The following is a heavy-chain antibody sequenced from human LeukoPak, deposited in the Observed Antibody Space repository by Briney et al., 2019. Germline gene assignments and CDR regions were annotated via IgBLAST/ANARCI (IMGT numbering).Heavy chain of an antibody. V-gene: IGHV4-59*08. D-gene: IGHD5-18*01. CDR2: IYYSGST. Sequence: SETLSLTCTVSGDSISSYYWSWIRQPPGKGLEWIGYIYYSGSTDYNPSLKSRVTISVDTSKNQFSLKLSSVTAADTTLYYCARLKRYSFGPFDYWGQGTLVTVSS. CDR3: ARLKRYSFGPFDY. CDR1: GDSISSYY. J-gene: IGHJ4*02.